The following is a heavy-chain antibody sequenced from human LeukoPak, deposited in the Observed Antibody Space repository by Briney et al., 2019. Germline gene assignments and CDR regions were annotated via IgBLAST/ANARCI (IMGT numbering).Heavy chain of an antibody. CDR3: ARVAGSYSSRGYYYMDV. J-gene: IGHJ6*03. Sequence: PSETLSLTCAVYGGSFSGYYWSWIRQPPGKGLEWIGEINHSGSTNYNPSLKSRVTISVDTSKNQFSLKVSSVTAADTAVYYCARVAGSYSSRGYYYMDVWGKGTTVTVSS. V-gene: IGHV4-34*01. D-gene: IGHD6-13*01. CDR1: GGSFSGYY. CDR2: INHSGST.